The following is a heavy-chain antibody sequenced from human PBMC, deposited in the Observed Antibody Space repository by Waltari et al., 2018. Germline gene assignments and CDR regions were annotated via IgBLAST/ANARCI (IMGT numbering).Heavy chain of an antibody. D-gene: IGHD3-3*01. CDR3: AKDRTPAIFGVVIIFDY. V-gene: IGHV3-30*02. CDR1: GFTFSSYG. CDR2: IRYDGSNK. Sequence: QVQLVESGGGVVQPGGSLRLSCAASGFTFSSYGMHWVRQAPGKGLEWVAFIRYDGSNKYYADSGKGRFTISRDNSKNTLYLQMNSLRAEDTAVYYCAKDRTPAIFGVVIIFDYWGQGTLVTVSS. J-gene: IGHJ4*02.